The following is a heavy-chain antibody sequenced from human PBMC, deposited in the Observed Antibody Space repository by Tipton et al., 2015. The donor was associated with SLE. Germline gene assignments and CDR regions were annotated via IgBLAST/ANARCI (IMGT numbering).Heavy chain of an antibody. CDR2: IYYSGST. Sequence: TLSLTCTASGGSISSSSYYWGWIRQPPGKGLEWIGSIYYSGSTYYNPSLKSRVTISVDTSKNQFSLKLSSVTAADTAVYYCARGKVGATADYWGQGTLVTVSS. D-gene: IGHD1-26*01. J-gene: IGHJ4*02. CDR3: ARGKVGATADY. CDR1: GGSISSSSYY. V-gene: IGHV4-39*07.